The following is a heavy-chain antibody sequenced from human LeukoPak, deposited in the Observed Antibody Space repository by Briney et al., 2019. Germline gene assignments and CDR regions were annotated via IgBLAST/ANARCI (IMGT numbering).Heavy chain of an antibody. D-gene: IGHD6-13*01. CDR3: ARESWQQLVYYYYYMDV. V-gene: IGHV3-11*04. CDR1: GFTFSDYY. J-gene: IGHJ6*03. Sequence: GGSLRLSCAASGFTFSDYYKSWIRQAPGKGLEWVSYISSSGSTIYYADSVKGRFTISRDNAKNSLYLQMNSLRAEDTAVYYCARESWQQLVYYYYYMDVWGKGTTVTVSS. CDR2: ISSSGSTI.